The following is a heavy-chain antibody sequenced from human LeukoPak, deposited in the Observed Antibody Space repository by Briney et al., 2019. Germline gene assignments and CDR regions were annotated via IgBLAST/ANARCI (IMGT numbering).Heavy chain of an antibody. V-gene: IGHV4-34*01. CDR1: GGSFSGYY. Sequence: SETLSLTCAVYGGSFSGYYWSWIRQPPGKGLEWIGEINHSGSTNYNPSLKSRVTISVDTSKNQFSLKLSSVTAADTAVYYCARGKGYCSGGSCYRNWFDPWGQGTLVTVSS. J-gene: IGHJ5*02. CDR2: INHSGST. D-gene: IGHD2-15*01. CDR3: ARGKGYCSGGSCYRNWFDP.